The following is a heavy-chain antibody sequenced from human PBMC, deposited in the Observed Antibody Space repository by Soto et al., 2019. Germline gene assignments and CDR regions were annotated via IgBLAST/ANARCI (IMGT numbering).Heavy chain of an antibody. CDR1: GDSISTYY. CDR2: IYYGGCT. CDR3: ARPGRDWGSLEY. Sequence: SETLSLTCTVSGDSISTYYWTWIRQPPGKGLEWIAFIYYGGCTNYNPSLKSRVTISVDTSKNQFSLTLNSVTAADTAVYYCARPGRDWGSLEYWGQGTRVTVS. V-gene: IGHV4-59*08. J-gene: IGHJ4*02. D-gene: IGHD7-27*01.